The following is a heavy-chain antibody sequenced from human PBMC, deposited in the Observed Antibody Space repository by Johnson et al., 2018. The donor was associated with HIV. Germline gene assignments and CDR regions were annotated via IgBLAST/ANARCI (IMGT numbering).Heavy chain of an antibody. Sequence: VQLVESGGGLVQPGRSLRLSCAASGFTFDDYAMHWVRQAPGKGLEWVSGISWNSGSIGYADSVKGRFTISRDNAKNSLYLQMNSLRAEDTALYYCARDRTGGAVDIWGQGTMVTVSS. CDR2: ISWNSGSI. CDR1: GFTFDDYA. J-gene: IGHJ3*02. V-gene: IGHV3-9*01. D-gene: IGHD1-26*01. CDR3: ARDRTGGAVDI.